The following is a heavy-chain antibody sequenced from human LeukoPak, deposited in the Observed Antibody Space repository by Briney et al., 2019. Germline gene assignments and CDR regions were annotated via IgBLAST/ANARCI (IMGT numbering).Heavy chain of an antibody. CDR2: IKQDGSEK. J-gene: IGHJ4*02. V-gene: IGHV3-7*01. D-gene: IGHD4-17*01. CDR1: GFTFNGFW. Sequence: GGSLRLSCSASGFTFNGFWMGWVRQAPGKGLEWVAHIKQDGSEKYYVESVKGRFTISRDNARNLVFLQMSSLRAEDTAMYYCARGNFGDYDWGQGTLVTVSS. CDR3: ARGNFGDYD.